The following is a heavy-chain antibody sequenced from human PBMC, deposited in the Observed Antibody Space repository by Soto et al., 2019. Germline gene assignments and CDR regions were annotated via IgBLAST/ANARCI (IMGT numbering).Heavy chain of an antibody. Sequence: TSETLSLTCTVSGGSISSYYWSWIRQPPGKGLEWIGYIYYSGSTNYNPSLKSRVTISVDTSKNQFSLKLSSVTAADTAVYYCAREGVSSSWYNYYGMDVWGQGTTVNV. V-gene: IGHV4-59*01. CDR2: IYYSGST. D-gene: IGHD6-13*01. J-gene: IGHJ6*02. CDR3: AREGVSSSWYNYYGMDV. CDR1: GGSISSYY.